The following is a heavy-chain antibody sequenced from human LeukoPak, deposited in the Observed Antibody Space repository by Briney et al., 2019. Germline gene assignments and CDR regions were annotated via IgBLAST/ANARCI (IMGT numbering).Heavy chain of an antibody. CDR2: INWNGGST. CDR1: GFTFDDYG. D-gene: IGHD6-19*01. Sequence: RAGGSLRLSCAASGFTFDDYGMSWVRQAPGKGLEWVSGINWNGGSTGYADSVKGRFTISRDNAKNSLYLQMNSLRAEDTALYYCARGVAVAGTLDAFDIWGQGTMVTVSS. V-gene: IGHV3-20*04. CDR3: ARGVAVAGTLDAFDI. J-gene: IGHJ3*02.